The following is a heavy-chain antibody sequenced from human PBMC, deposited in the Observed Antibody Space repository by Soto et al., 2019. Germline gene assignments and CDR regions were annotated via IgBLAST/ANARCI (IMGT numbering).Heavy chain of an antibody. CDR3: AGARYYDFLSGSTGWDFDF. CDR1: GYTFTSYG. J-gene: IGHJ2*01. CDR2: ISAYNGNT. V-gene: IGHV1-18*01. Sequence: QVQLVQSGAEVKKPGASVKVSCKASGYTFTSYGISWVRQAPGQGLEWMGWISAYNGNTNYAQKLQGRVTMTTDTSTSTGDKELRSLGSDDTAVLFWAGARYYDFLSGSTGWDFDFWGRCTLGTVSS. D-gene: IGHD3-3*01.